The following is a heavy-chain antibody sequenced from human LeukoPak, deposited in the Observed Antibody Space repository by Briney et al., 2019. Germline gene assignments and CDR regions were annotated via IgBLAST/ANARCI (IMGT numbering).Heavy chain of an antibody. CDR3: ARGGQGDGYSADEAFDI. CDR2: TYYKSKWYN. Sequence: SGPGLVKPSQTLSLTCAISGDSVSSNSAAWNWIRQSPSRGLEWLGRTYYKSKWYNEYAGSVRSRITINSDTSKNQFSLQVNSVTAEDTAVYYCARGGQGDGYSADEAFDIWGQGTMVAVSS. V-gene: IGHV6-1*01. D-gene: IGHD5-24*01. CDR1: GDSVSSNSAA. J-gene: IGHJ3*02.